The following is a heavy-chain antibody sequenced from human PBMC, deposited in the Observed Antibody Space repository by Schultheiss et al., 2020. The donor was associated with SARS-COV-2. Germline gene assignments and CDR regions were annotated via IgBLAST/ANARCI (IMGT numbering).Heavy chain of an antibody. CDR3: ARWDSSGWYYFDY. CDR2: ISYDGSNK. CDR1: GFTFSSYA. J-gene: IGHJ4*02. V-gene: IGHV3-30*14. Sequence: GGSLRLSCAASGFTFSSYAMSWVRQAPGKGLECVAVISYDGSNKYYADSVKGRFTISRDNSKNTLYLQMGSLRAEDMAVYYCARWDSSGWYYFDYWGQGTLVTVSS. D-gene: IGHD6-19*01.